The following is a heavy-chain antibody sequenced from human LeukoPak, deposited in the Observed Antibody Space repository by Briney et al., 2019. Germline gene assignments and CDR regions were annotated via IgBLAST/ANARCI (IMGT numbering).Heavy chain of an antibody. V-gene: IGHV3-48*01. CDR2: VSSSSSTI. Sequence: GGSLRLSCAASGFTFSSYSMNWVRQAPGKGLEWASYVSSSSSTIYYADSVKGRFTISRDNAKNSLYLQMNSLRAEDTAVYYCARATVVVVTNWFDPWGQGTLVTVSS. D-gene: IGHD2-15*01. J-gene: IGHJ5*02. CDR1: GFTFSSYS. CDR3: ARATVVVVTNWFDP.